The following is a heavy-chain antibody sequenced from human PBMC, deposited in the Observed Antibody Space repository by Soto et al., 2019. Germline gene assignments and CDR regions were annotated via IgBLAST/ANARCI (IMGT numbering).Heavy chain of an antibody. CDR1: GFTFSGYG. V-gene: IGHV3-33*01. D-gene: IGHD5-12*01. Sequence: QVQLAESGGGVVQPGRSLRLSCVASGFTFSGYGMHWVRQAPGKGLEWVSVLRHDGSNKYYADSVKGRFTISRDESRNTLDLPMTRLRAVDTAVYFCARNREYSGSGGFYYGMDVWGQGTTVTVS. CDR3: ARNREYSGSGGFYYGMDV. CDR2: LRHDGSNK. J-gene: IGHJ6*02.